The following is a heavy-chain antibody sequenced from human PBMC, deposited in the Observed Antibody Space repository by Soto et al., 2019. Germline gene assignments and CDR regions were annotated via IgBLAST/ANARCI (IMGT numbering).Heavy chain of an antibody. CDR3: ATLRQISGNPPS. J-gene: IGHJ4*02. D-gene: IGHD2-21*02. CDR1: GYTFTDYY. CDR2: INPIVGDT. Sequence: QVQLVQSGAEVKKPGASVKVSCKASGYTFTDYYIHWVRQAPGQGLEWMGIINPIVGDTTFPQKFQGRVTMTRDTSTSKVNLDLSSLTSYDSAVYYCATLRQISGNPPSWGQGTLVTVSS. V-gene: IGHV1-46*01.